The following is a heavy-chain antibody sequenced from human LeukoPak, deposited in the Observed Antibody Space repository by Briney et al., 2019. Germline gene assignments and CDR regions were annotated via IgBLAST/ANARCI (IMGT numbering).Heavy chain of an antibody. CDR1: GGSFSNYA. V-gene: IGHV1-69*06. CDR3: ARGAAAGIFDY. Sequence: GASVKVSCKAPGGSFSNYAVSWVRQAPGQGLEWMGGIIPIFPTANYAQKFQGRVTITADKSTSTAYMELSSLRSEDTALYYCARGAAAGIFDYWGQGTLVTVSS. J-gene: IGHJ4*02. CDR2: IIPIFPTA. D-gene: IGHD6-13*01.